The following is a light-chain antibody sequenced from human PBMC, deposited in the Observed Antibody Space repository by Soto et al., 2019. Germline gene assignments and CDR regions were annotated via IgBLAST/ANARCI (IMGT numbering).Light chain of an antibody. CDR3: QQFDNLPLT. CDR1: QDISNY. J-gene: IGKJ4*01. V-gene: IGKV1-33*01. Sequence: DIQMTQSPSSLSASVGDRVTITCQASQDISNYLNWYQQKPGKAPRLLISDASNLETRVPSRFSGSGSGTDFTFTITSLQPEDIATYYCQQFDNLPLTFGGGTKVDIK. CDR2: DAS.